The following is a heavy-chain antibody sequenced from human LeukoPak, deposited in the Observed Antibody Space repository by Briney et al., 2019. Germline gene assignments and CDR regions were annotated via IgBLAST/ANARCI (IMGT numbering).Heavy chain of an antibody. V-gene: IGHV3-33*01. J-gene: IGHJ2*01. Sequence: GGSLRLSCAASGFTFSTYGLQWVRQAPGKGLEWVSFISYIESRKYYADSVKGRFTISRDNAENSLYLQMSSLRVEDTAVYYCAREWVSSNWNNWYFDLWGRGTLVTVSS. CDR2: ISYIESRK. CDR1: GFTFSTYG. D-gene: IGHD1-1*01. CDR3: AREWVSSNWNNWYFDL.